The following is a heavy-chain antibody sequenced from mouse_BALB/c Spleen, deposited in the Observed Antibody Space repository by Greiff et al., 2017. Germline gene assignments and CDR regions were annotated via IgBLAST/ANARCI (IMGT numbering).Heavy chain of an antibody. Sequence: EVKLMEGGGGLVKPGGSLKLSCAASGFTFSDYYMYWVRQTPEKRLEWVATISDGGSYTYYPDSVKGRFTISRDNAKNNLYLQMSSLKSEDTAMYYCARDRDYDGAMDYWGQGTSVTVSS. CDR3: ARDRDYDGAMDY. CDR1: GFTFSDYY. J-gene: IGHJ4*01. V-gene: IGHV5-4*02. D-gene: IGHD2-4*01. CDR2: ISDGGSYT.